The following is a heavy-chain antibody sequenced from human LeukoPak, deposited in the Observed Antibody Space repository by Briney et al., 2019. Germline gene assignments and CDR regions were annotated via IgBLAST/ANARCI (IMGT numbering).Heavy chain of an antibody. J-gene: IGHJ4*02. Sequence: GASVKVSCKASGYTFTSYAMNWVRQAPGQGLEWMGWINTNTGNPTYAQGFTGRFVFSLDTSVSTAYLQISSLKAEDTAVYYCARISRSSGKYRTEFDYWGQGTLVTVSS. D-gene: IGHD6-19*01. CDR3: ARISRSSGKYRTEFDY. V-gene: IGHV7-4-1*02. CDR2: INTNTGNP. CDR1: GYTFTSYA.